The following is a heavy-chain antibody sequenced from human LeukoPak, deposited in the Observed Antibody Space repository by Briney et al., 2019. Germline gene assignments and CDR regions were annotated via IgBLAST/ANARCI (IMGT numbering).Heavy chain of an antibody. CDR2: IYYSGST. Sequence: PSETLSLTCTVSGGSISSSSYYWGWIRQPPGKGLEWIGSIYYSGSTYYNPSLKSRVTISADTSKNQFSLKLSSVTAADTAVYYCARVTAGVPTLFDYWGQGTLVTVSS. V-gene: IGHV4-39*07. CDR1: GGSISSSSYY. J-gene: IGHJ4*02. D-gene: IGHD6-19*01. CDR3: ARVTAGVPTLFDY.